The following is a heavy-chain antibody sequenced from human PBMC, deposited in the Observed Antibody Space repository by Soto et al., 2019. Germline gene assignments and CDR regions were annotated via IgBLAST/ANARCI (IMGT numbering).Heavy chain of an antibody. J-gene: IGHJ3*02. CDR2: INAGNGNT. Sequence: ASVKVSCKASGYTFTSYAMHWVRQAPGQRLEWMGWINAGNGNTKYSQKFQGRVTITRDTSASTAYMELSSLRSEDTAVYYCAMRLRGYQGDDAFDIWGKGTLVIVS. V-gene: IGHV1-3*01. CDR1: GYTFTSYA. CDR3: AMRLRGYQGDDAFDI. D-gene: IGHD3-3*01.